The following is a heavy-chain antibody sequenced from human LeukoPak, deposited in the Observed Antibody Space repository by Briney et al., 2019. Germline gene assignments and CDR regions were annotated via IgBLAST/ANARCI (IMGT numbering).Heavy chain of an antibody. CDR3: ARGRRQYTGSYGY. V-gene: IGHV4-39*07. J-gene: IGHJ4*02. CDR2: INQSGSS. D-gene: IGHD1-26*01. CDR1: GGSISSSSYY. Sequence: SETLSLTCTVSGGSISSSSYYWGWIRQPPGKGLEWIGEINQSGSSSYNLFLKSRVTMSVDTSKNQFSLRLTSVTAADTAVYYCARGRRQYTGSYGYWGQGTLVTVSS.